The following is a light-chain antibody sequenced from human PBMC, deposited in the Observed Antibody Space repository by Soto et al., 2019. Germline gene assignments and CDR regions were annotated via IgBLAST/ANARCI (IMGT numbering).Light chain of an antibody. CDR2: DAS. J-gene: IGKJ4*01. CDR3: QQDNNWPPLT. Sequence: EIVLTQSPATLSLSPGERATLSCGASQSVKTFLVWYQPRPGQPPSLLIHDASHRAAGIPARFSGSGSGTEVTLTISSLQSADFAVYYWQQDNNWPPLTFGGGTKVDI. V-gene: IGKV3-11*01. CDR1: QSVKTF.